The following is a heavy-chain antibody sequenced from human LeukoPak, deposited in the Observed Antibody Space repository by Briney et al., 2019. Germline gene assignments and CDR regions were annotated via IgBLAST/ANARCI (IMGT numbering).Heavy chain of an antibody. V-gene: IGHV4-34*01. J-gene: IGHJ4*02. CDR3: ARDPTTVVTLPYYFDF. CDR1: GGSFTGHH. CDR2: VNHRGTT. Sequence: SETLSLTCAVYGGSFTGHHWNWIRQSAGKGLEWIGEVNHRGTTNYNPSLRSRVTISVDTSKNQFFLKLTSVTAADTAVYYCARDPTTVVTLPYYFDFWGQGTLVTVSS. D-gene: IGHD4-23*01.